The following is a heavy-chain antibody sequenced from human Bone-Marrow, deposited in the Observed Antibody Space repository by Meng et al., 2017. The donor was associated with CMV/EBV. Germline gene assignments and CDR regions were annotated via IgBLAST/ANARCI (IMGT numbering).Heavy chain of an antibody. CDR1: GFSLSTSGMC. V-gene: IGHV2-70*20. D-gene: IGHD2-2*01. CDR2: IDWDDDK. CDR3: ARIPSLKYCSSTSCSEYYYYYGMDV. Sequence: SGPTLVKPTQTLTLTCTFSGFSLSTSGMCVSWVRQPPGKALEWLALIDWDDDKYYSTSLKTRLTISKDTSKNQVVLTMTNMDPVDTATYYCARIPSLKYCSSTSCSEYYYYYGMDVWGQGTTVTVSS. J-gene: IGHJ6*02.